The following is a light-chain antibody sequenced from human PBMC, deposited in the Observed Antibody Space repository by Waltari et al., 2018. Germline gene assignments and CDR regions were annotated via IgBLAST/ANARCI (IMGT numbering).Light chain of an antibody. CDR1: QAISSW. Sequence: DIQMTQSPSSVSASVGDTVVITCRSGQAISSWLAWYQQKPGKAPELLIYAASSLQSGVPSRFSGSGSGTDFTLTITSLQPEDFAIYYCQQAKTFPLTFGGGTKVEIK. CDR3: QQAKTFPLT. V-gene: IGKV1-12*01. J-gene: IGKJ4*01. CDR2: AAS.